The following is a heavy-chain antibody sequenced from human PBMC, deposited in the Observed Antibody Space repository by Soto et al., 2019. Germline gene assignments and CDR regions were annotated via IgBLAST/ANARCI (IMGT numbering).Heavy chain of an antibody. J-gene: IGHJ5*02. Sequence: QVQLVQSGAEVKKPGASVKVSCTASGYNFMRYGFTWVRQAPGQGLEWMGWINVDNGETNYPKKIQGRVTMTTDTSTRTVYMELRSLTSDDTTVYYCVRWMSGGYSDWFDPWGQGPLVTVSS. D-gene: IGHD1-26*01. CDR3: VRWMSGGYSDWFDP. CDR1: GYNFMRYG. V-gene: IGHV1-18*04. CDR2: INVDNGET.